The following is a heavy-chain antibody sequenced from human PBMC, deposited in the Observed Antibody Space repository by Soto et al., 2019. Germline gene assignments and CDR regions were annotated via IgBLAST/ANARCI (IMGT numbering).Heavy chain of an antibody. CDR1: GGSFSGYY. Sequence: SETLSLTCAVYGGSFSGYYWSWIRQPPGKGLEWIGEINHSGSTNYNPSLKSRVTISVDTSKNQFSLKLSSVTAADTAVYYCARGNFDWLLENYYYYYYMDVWGKGTTVTVSS. CDR2: INHSGST. V-gene: IGHV4-34*01. D-gene: IGHD3-9*01. CDR3: ARGNFDWLLENYYYYYYMDV. J-gene: IGHJ6*03.